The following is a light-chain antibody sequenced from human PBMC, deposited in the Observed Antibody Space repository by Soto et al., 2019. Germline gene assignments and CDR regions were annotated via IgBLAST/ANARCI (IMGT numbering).Light chain of an antibody. V-gene: IGKV3-15*01. CDR1: QSVSSN. Sequence: EIVMTQSAGTLSVSPGERATLSCRASQSVSSNLAWYQQKPGQAPRLLIYGASTRATGFPDRFSGSGSGTEFTLTISSLQSEDFAVYYCQQYNNWPRTFGQGTKV. CDR2: GAS. J-gene: IGKJ1*01. CDR3: QQYNNWPRT.